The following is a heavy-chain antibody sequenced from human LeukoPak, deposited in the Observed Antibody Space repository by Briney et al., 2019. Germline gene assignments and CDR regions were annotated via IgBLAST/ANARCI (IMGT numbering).Heavy chain of an antibody. V-gene: IGHV3-74*01. CDR1: GFTFSSYW. Sequence: GGSLRLSCAASGFTFSSYWMNWVRQAPGKGLVWVSRIASDGSSITYADSVKGRFSISRDNAKNTLYLQMNSLRVEDTAVYYCTRGRPHGNDYWGQGTLVTVSS. D-gene: IGHD4-23*01. CDR3: TRGRPHGNDY. J-gene: IGHJ4*02. CDR2: IASDGSSI.